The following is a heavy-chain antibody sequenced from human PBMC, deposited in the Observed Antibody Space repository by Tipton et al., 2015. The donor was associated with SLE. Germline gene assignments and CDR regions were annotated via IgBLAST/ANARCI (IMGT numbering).Heavy chain of an antibody. CDR3: AASGSYFDY. CDR1: GYSISSGYY. V-gene: IGHV4-4*09. CDR2: IYTSGST. Sequence: TLSLTCTVSGYSISSGYYWSWIRQPPGKGLEWIGYIYTSGSTNYNPSLKSRVTISVDTSKNQFSLKLSSVTAADTAVYYCAASGSYFDYWGQGTLVTVSS. D-gene: IGHD1-26*01. J-gene: IGHJ4*02.